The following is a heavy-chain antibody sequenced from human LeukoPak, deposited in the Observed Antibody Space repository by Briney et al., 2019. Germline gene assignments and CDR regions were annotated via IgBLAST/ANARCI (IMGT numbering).Heavy chain of an antibody. CDR3: ARPYSGSNGFGAFDI. CDR1: GYTFTGYY. J-gene: IGHJ3*02. V-gene: IGHV1-8*03. Sequence: GASVKVSCKASGYTFTGYYMHWVRQAPGQGLEWMGWMNPNSGNTGYAQKFQGRVTITRNTSISTAYMELSSLRSEDTAVYYCARPYSGSNGFGAFDIWGQGTMVTVSS. CDR2: MNPNSGNT. D-gene: IGHD1-26*01.